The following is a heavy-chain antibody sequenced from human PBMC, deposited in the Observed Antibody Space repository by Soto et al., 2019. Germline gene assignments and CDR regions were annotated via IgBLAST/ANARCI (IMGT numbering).Heavy chain of an antibody. V-gene: IGHV4-34*01. CDR1: GGSLSDYF. CDR2: INHRGSI. Sequence: PSETLSLTCVVSGGSLSDYFWSWIRQPPGMALEWIGEINHRGSINYNPSLKSRVTISVDTSKNQFSLKLSSVTAADTAVYYCARLSGPEKAVSAVVPRKQWDHFDYWGQGTLVTVSS. D-gene: IGHD6-13*01. CDR3: ARLSGPEKAVSAVVPRKQWDHFDY. J-gene: IGHJ4*02.